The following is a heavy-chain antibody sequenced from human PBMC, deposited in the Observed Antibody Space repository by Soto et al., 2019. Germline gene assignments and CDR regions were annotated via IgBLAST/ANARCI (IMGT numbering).Heavy chain of an antibody. Sequence: SVKVSCKASGDTFSSYAISWVRQAPVQGLEWMGGIIPIFGTANYAQKFQGRVTITADESTSTAYMELSSLRSEDTAVYYCARDGSGYRSRASPMDVWGQGTTVTVSS. CDR3: ARDGSGYRSRASPMDV. V-gene: IGHV1-69*01. CDR2: IIPIFGTA. CDR1: GDTFSSYA. D-gene: IGHD3-22*01. J-gene: IGHJ6*02.